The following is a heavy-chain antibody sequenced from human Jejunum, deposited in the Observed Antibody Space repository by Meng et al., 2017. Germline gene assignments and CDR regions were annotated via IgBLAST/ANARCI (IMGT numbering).Heavy chain of an antibody. V-gene: IGHV2-5*02. CDR3: AHILAYSTNYNVGWFDP. D-gene: IGHD2-21*01. Sequence: SGPTLVKPTQTLTLTCTFSGFSLSTSGVGVGWIRQPPGQALECLALIYWDDDKRYNPSLKNRLTITKDTSKNQVVLTMTNMDLVDTATYYCAHILAYSTNYNVGWFDPWGQGTLVTVSS. J-gene: IGHJ5*02. CDR2: IYWDDDK. CDR1: GFSLSTSGVG.